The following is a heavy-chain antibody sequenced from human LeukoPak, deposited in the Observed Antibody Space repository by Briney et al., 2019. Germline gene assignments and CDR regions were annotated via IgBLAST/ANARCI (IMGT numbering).Heavy chain of an antibody. Sequence: SETLSLTCTVSGGSVSSGSYYWSWIRQPPGKGLEWIGYIYYSGSTNHNPSLKSRVTISVDTSKNQFSLKLSSVTAADTAVYYCARSLWGYSYGFDYWGQGTLVTVSS. D-gene: IGHD5-18*01. V-gene: IGHV4-61*01. CDR2: IYYSGST. CDR1: GGSVSSGSYY. J-gene: IGHJ4*02. CDR3: ARSLWGYSYGFDY.